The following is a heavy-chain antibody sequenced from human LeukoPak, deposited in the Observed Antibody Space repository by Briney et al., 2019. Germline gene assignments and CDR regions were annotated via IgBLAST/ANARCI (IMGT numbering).Heavy chain of an antibody. D-gene: IGHD2/OR15-2a*01. Sequence: GGSLRLSCAASGFTVSDNYMAWVRQAPGKGLEWVSIIYGGSTYYADSVKGRFTISRDNSKNTVYLQMNSLRAEDTAVYYCARDFEGVHRTTNSYTYYYYMDVWGKGTTVIVSS. J-gene: IGHJ6*03. CDR3: ARDFEGVHRTTNSYTYYYYMDV. CDR1: GFTVSDNY. V-gene: IGHV3-53*01. CDR2: IYGGST.